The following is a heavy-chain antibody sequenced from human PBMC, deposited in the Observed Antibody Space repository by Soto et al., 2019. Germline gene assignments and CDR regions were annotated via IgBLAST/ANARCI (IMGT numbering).Heavy chain of an antibody. CDR2: ISASGSRT. CDR3: AKKIVVAVAGPRAFDI. CDR1: GLTFSSYA. J-gene: IGHJ3*02. Sequence: EVQLLESGGGLVQPGGSLRLSCAASGLTFSSYAMSWVRQAPGKGLEWVSVISASGSRTFYADSVKGRFTISRDNSKNTLFLQMNSLRAEDTAVHYCAKKIVVAVAGPRAFDIWGQGTMVTVSS. V-gene: IGHV3-23*01. D-gene: IGHD6-19*01.